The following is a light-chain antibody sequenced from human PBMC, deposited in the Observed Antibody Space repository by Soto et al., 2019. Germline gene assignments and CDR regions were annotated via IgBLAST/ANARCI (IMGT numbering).Light chain of an antibody. CDR1: SGSIASNY. CDR3: QSYDSSNNWV. Sequence: NFMLTQPHSVSESPGKTVTISCTRSSGSIASNYVQWYQQRPGSAPTTVIYEDNQRPSGVPARFSGSIDSSYNSASLTISGLKTEDEADYDCQSYDSSNNWVFGGGTKLTVL. J-gene: IGLJ3*02. CDR2: EDN. V-gene: IGLV6-57*03.